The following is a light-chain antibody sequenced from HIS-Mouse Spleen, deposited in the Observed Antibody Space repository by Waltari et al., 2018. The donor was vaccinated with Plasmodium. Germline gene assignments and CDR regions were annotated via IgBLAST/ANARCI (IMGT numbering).Light chain of an antibody. J-gene: IGLJ2*01. CDR3: AAWDDSLNGVV. CDR2: SNN. CDR1: SSNLGTNT. V-gene: IGLV1-44*01. Sequence: HSVLTQPPSASGTPGQRVTISCSGSSSNLGTNTVNWYQQPPGTAPKPLIYSNNQRPSGVPDRFSGSKSGTSASLAISGLQAEDEADYYCAAWDDSLNGVVFGGGTKLTVL.